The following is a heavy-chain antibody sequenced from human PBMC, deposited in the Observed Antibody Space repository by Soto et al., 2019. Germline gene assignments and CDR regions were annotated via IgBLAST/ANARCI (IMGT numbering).Heavy chain of an antibody. Sequence: PGESLKISCKGSGYSFTSYWSGWVRQMPGKGLEWMGIIYPGDSDTRYSPSFQGQVTISADKSISTAYLQWSSRKASDTAMYYWAREGRSSGYYYYGMDVWCQGTTVTVSS. V-gene: IGHV5-51*01. D-gene: IGHD6-6*01. J-gene: IGHJ6*02. CDR3: AREGRSSGYYYYGMDV. CDR1: GYSFTSYW. CDR2: IYPGDSDT.